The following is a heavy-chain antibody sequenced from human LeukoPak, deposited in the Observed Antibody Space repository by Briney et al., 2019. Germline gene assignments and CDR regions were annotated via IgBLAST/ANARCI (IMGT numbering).Heavy chain of an antibody. J-gene: IGHJ6*03. CDR1: GGTFSSYA. Sequence: SVKVSCKASGGTFSSYAISWVRQAPGQGLEWMGGIIPIFGTANYAQKFQGRVTITADESTGTAYMELSSLRSEDTAVYYCARDLTGHYDFWSGYSSYYYMDVWGKGTTVTVSS. CDR2: IIPIFGTA. D-gene: IGHD3-3*01. V-gene: IGHV1-69*13. CDR3: ARDLTGHYDFWSGYSSYYYMDV.